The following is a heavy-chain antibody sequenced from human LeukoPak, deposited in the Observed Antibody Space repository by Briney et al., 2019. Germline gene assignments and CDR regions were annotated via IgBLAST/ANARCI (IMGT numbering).Heavy chain of an antibody. D-gene: IGHD3-10*02. J-gene: IGHJ6*04. CDR1: GFTFSSYW. CDR2: ISSSGSTI. V-gene: IGHV3-48*04. CDR3: AELGITMIGGV. Sequence: GGSLRLSRAASGFTFSSYWMSWVRQAPGKGLEWVSYISSSGSTIYYADSVKGRFTISRDNAKNSLYLQMNSLRAEDTAVYYCAELGITMIGGVWGKGTTVTISS.